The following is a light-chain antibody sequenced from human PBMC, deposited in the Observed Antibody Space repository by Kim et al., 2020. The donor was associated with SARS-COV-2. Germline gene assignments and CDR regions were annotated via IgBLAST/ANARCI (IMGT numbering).Light chain of an antibody. Sequence: GQSVTLSCTGTSSDVGGYNFVSWYQQHPGKAPKLIIHEVTKRPSGVPDRFSGSKSGNTASLTVSGLQAEDEADYYCSSYAGTSTYVFGSGTKVTVL. J-gene: IGLJ1*01. V-gene: IGLV2-8*01. CDR3: SSYAGTSTYV. CDR1: SSDVGGYNF. CDR2: EVT.